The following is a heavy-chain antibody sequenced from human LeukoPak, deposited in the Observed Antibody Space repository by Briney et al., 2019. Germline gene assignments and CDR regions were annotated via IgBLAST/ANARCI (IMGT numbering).Heavy chain of an antibody. CDR3: ARHPGYCSSTSCYPGNNWFDP. CDR1: GGSISSSSYY. D-gene: IGHD2-2*03. CDR2: IYYSGST. Sequence: SETLSLTCTVSGGSISSSSYYWGWIRQPPGKGLEWIGSIYYSGSTYYNPSLKSRVTISVDTSKNQFSLKLSSVTAADTAVYYCARHPGYCSSTSCYPGNNWFDPWGQGTLVTVSS. J-gene: IGHJ5*02. V-gene: IGHV4-39*01.